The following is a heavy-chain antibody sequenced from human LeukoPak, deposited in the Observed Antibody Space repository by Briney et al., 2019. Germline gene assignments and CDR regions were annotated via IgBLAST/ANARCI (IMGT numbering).Heavy chain of an antibody. CDR1: GYTLTELS. Sequence: ASVKVSCKVSGYTLTELSMHWVRQAPGKGLEWMGGFDPEDGETIYAQKFQGRVTMTEDTSTDTAYMELSSLRSEDTAVYYCATALRDGYNYPFDYRGQGTLVTVSS. V-gene: IGHV1-24*01. CDR3: ATALRDGYNYPFDY. J-gene: IGHJ4*02. CDR2: FDPEDGET. D-gene: IGHD5-24*01.